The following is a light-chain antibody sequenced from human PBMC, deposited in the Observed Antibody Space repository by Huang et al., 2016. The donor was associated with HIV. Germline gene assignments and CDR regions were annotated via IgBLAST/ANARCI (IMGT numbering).Light chain of an antibody. Sequence: EIVMTQSPGTLSVARGERATLSGRASQNINTNVAWFQQKPGQAPRLLIYAASTRTADFPARFSGSGSRTEFTLTISSLQSEDIAVYYCQQYNDWPRSFGQGTKVEIK. CDR1: QNINTN. J-gene: IGKJ1*01. CDR2: AAS. CDR3: QQYNDWPRS. V-gene: IGKV3-15*01.